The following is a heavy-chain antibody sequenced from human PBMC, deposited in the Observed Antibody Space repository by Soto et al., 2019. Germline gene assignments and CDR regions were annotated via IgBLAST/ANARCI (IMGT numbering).Heavy chain of an antibody. CDR3: ARTATQCSRTSCYTVSLDY. Sequence: PSQTLSLSNAVFGGSFSGYDWGWIRQTTGKWLEWIGEINRDGVTNYNPSLKSRLHISVDTSKNQFSLKLNSVTAADTAVYYCARTATQCSRTSCYTVSLDYWGQGTLVTVSS. J-gene: IGHJ4*02. D-gene: IGHD2-2*02. CDR2: INRDGVT. V-gene: IGHV4-34*01. CDR1: GGSFSGYD.